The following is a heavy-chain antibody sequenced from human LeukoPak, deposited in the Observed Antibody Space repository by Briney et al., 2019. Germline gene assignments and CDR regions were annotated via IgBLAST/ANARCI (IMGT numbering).Heavy chain of an antibody. CDR1: GGTFSSYA. J-gene: IGHJ5*02. V-gene: IGHV1-69*13. CDR2: IIPNFGTA. D-gene: IGHD3-22*01. Sequence: SVKVSCKASGGTFSSYAISWVRQAPGQGLEWMGGIIPNFGTANYAQKFQGRVTITADESTSTAYMELSSLRSEDTAVYYCARRMRSYYDSSGYEEEYWFDPWGQGTLVTVSS. CDR3: ARRMRSYYDSSGYEEEYWFDP.